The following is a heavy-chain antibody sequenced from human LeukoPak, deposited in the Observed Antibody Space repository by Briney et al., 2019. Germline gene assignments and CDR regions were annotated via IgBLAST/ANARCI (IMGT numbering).Heavy chain of an antibody. D-gene: IGHD3-22*01. CDR2: ISWNSYTI. J-gene: IGHJ3*02. V-gene: IGHV3-9*01. CDR1: GFTFNDYA. Sequence: GGSLRLSCAASGFTFNDYAMHWLRQAPGKGLEWVSGISWNSYTIDYADSVKGRFTISRDNAENSLYLQMNSLRAEDTALYYCAKADYYDSSGYYYVRRAFDIWGQGTMVTVSS. CDR3: AKADYYDSSGYYYVRRAFDI.